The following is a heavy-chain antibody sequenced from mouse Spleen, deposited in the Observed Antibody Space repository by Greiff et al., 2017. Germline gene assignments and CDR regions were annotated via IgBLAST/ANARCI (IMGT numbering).Heavy chain of an antibody. CDR3: TSLYYFDY. J-gene: IGHJ2*01. CDR1: GYTSTSYR. Sequence: QVQLQQPGAELVRPGASVKLSCKASGYTSTSYRINWVKQRPGQGLEWIGNIYPSDSYTNYNQKFKDKATLTVDKSSSTAYMQLSSPTSEDSAVYYCTSLYYFDYWGQGTTLTVSS. V-gene: IGHV1-69*02. CDR2: IYPSDSYT.